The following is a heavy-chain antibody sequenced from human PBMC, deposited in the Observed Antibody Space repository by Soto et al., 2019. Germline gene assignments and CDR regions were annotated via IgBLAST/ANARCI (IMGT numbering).Heavy chain of an antibody. CDR2: ISAYNGNT. CDR1: GYTFTSYG. V-gene: IGHV1-18*01. Sequence: QVQLVQSGAEVKKPGASVKVSCTASGYTFTSYGISWVRQAPGQGLEWMGWISAYNGNTNYAQKLQGRVTMTTDTSTSTAYMELRSLRSDDTAVYYCARDWPITMVRGVIKYWGQGTLVTVSS. CDR3: ARDWPITMVRGVIKY. D-gene: IGHD3-10*01. J-gene: IGHJ4*02.